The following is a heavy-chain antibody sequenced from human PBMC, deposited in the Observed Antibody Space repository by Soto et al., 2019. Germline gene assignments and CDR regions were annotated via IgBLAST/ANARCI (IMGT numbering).Heavy chain of an antibody. CDR1: GFTFSSYA. Sequence: QVQLVESGGGVVQPGRSLRLSCAASGFTFSSYAMHWVRQAPGKGLEWVAVISYDGSNKYYADSVKGRFTISRDNSKNTLYLQMNSLRAEDTAVYYCAREGHYYDSSGYYLGAFDIWGQGTMVTVSS. CDR3: AREGHYYDSSGYYLGAFDI. V-gene: IGHV3-30-3*01. J-gene: IGHJ3*02. D-gene: IGHD3-22*01. CDR2: ISYDGSNK.